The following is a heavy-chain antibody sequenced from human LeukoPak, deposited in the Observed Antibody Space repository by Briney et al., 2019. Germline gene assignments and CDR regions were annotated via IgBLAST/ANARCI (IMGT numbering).Heavy chain of an antibody. Sequence: SETLSLTCAVYGGSFSGYYWSWIRQPPGKGLEWIGSIYYSGSTNYNPSLKSRVTISVDTSKNQFSLKLSSVTAADTAVYYCATQILLCHYYWGQGTLVTVSS. CDR3: ATQILLCHYY. J-gene: IGHJ4*02. V-gene: IGHV4-34*01. CDR1: GGSFSGYY. CDR2: IYYSGST. D-gene: IGHD2/OR15-2a*01.